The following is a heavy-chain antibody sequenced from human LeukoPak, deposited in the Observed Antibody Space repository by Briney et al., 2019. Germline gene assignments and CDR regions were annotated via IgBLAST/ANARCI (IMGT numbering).Heavy chain of an antibody. D-gene: IGHD2-15*01. CDR1: GFTFSSYA. J-gene: IGHJ4*02. CDR3: ARESKYCSGGSCYYDY. CDR2: ISYDGSNK. Sequence: GGSLRLSCEASGFTFSSYAMHWVRQAPGKGLEWVAVISYDGSNKYYADSVKGRFTISRHNSKNTLYLQMNSLRAEDTAVYYCARESKYCSGGSCYYDYWGQGTLVTVSS. V-gene: IGHV3-30-3*01.